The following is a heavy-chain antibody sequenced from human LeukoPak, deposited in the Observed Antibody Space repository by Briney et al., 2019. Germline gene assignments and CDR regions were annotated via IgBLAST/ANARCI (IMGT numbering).Heavy chain of an antibody. CDR3: AGGYCTNGVCSSDYFDY. CDR1: GGSISSGGYY. D-gene: IGHD2-8*01. V-gene: IGHV4-31*03. Sequence: SETLSLTCTVSGGSISSGGYYWNWIRQHPGKGLEWIGYIYNSGSTYYNPSLKSRSTISVDTSKNQFSLKLSSVTAADTAVYYCAGGYCTNGVCSSDYFDYWGQGTLVTVSS. J-gene: IGHJ4*02. CDR2: IYNSGST.